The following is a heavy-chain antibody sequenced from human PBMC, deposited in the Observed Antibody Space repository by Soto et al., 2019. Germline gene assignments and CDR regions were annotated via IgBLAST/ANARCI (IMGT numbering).Heavy chain of an antibody. D-gene: IGHD3-22*01. CDR1: GGSISSGFYH. CDR2: IYYSGST. J-gene: IGHJ4*02. Sequence: QVQLQESDPGLVKPSQTLSLTCTVSGGSISSGFYHWTWIRQHPGKGLEWIGYIYYSGSTYYNPSLKSRLTISVDTSKNQFSLRLSSVTAADTAVYYCAREMNYYDTSGDSYFDYWGQGTLVTVSS. V-gene: IGHV4-31*03. CDR3: AREMNYYDTSGDSYFDY.